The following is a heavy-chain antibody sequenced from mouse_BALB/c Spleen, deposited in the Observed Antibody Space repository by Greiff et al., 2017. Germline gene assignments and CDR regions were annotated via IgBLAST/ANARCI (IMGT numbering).Heavy chain of an antibody. Sequence: EVQLQQSGGGLVKLGGSLKLSCAASGFTFSSYYMSWVRQTPEKRLELVAAINSNGGSTYYPDTVKGRFTISRDNAKNTLYLQMSSLKSEDTALYYCARHGGKNAMDYWGQGTSVTVSS. CDR2: INSNGGST. J-gene: IGHJ4*01. CDR3: ARHGGKNAMDY. CDR1: GFTFSSYY. V-gene: IGHV5-6-2*01.